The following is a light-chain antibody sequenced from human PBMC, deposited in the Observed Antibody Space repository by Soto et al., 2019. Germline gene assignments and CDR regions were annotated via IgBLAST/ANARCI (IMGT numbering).Light chain of an antibody. V-gene: IGLV1-44*01. CDR2: SNN. Sequence: SVLNQPPSASGTPGPRVTISFSGSSSNIGSNTVNWYQPLPGTAPKLLIYSNNQRPSGVPDRFSGSKSGTSASLAISGLQSEDEADYYCAAWDDSLNVVFGGGTKLTVL. J-gene: IGLJ2*01. CDR3: AAWDDSLNVV. CDR1: SSNIGSNT.